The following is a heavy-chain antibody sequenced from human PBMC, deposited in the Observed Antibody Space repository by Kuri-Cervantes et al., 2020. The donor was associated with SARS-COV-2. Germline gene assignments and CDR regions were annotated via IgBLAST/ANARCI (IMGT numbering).Heavy chain of an antibody. D-gene: IGHD2/OR15-2a*01. CDR1: GGSFSGYY. Sequence: GSLRLSCAVDGGSFSGYYWSWIRRPPGKGLEWIGEINHSGSTKYSPSLKSRVTISVDTSKNQFSLKLSSVTAADTAVYYCARAVKRFDYWGQGTLVTVSS. CDR3: ARAVKRFDY. CDR2: INHSGST. V-gene: IGHV4-34*01. J-gene: IGHJ4*02.